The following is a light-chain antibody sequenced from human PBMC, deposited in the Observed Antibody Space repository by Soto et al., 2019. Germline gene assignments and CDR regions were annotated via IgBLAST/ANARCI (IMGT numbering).Light chain of an antibody. Sequence: EIVLTQSPGTLSLSPVERATLSCRASQSVSSSYLAWYQQKPGQAPRLLIYGASSRATGIPDRFSGSGSGTDFTLTISRLEPGDFAVYYCQRYGSSGTFGQGTKVDIK. CDR1: QSVSSSY. V-gene: IGKV3-20*01. J-gene: IGKJ1*01. CDR3: QRYGSSGT. CDR2: GAS.